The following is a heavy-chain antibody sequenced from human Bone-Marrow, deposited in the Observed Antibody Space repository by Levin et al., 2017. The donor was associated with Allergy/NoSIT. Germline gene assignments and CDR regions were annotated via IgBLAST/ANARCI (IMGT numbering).Heavy chain of an antibody. J-gene: IGHJ6*03. CDR2: INPNSGGT. V-gene: IGHV1-2*02. Sequence: ASVKVSCKASGYTFTDYYIHWVRQAPGQGLEWMGWINPNSGGTNYAQKFQGRITVTRDTSIRTAYMELSRLRSDDSAVYYCVRAQTDTVTYYYFYIDVWGKGTTVTVSS. CDR1: GYTFTDYY. D-gene: IGHD4-17*01. CDR3: VRAQTDTVTYYYFYIDV.